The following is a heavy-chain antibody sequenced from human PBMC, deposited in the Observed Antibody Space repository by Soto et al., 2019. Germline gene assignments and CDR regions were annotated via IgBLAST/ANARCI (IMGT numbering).Heavy chain of an antibody. CDR1: GFTFSSYA. V-gene: IGHV3-30-3*01. Sequence: GGSLRLSCAASGFTFSSYAMHWVRQAPGKGLEWVAVISYDGSNKYYADSVKGRFTISRDNSKNTLYLQMNSLRAEDTAVYYCARDTVVVAATLHYGMDVWGQGTTVTVSS. D-gene: IGHD2-15*01. CDR3: ARDTVVVAATLHYGMDV. J-gene: IGHJ6*02. CDR2: ISYDGSNK.